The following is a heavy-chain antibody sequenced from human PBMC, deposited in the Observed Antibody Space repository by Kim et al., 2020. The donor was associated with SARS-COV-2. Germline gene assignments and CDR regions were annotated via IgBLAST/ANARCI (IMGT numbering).Heavy chain of an antibody. V-gene: IGHV3-48*02. Sequence: VRCRVTISRDNAKKEVFLQMNSLRDEDTAVYYCARDSYIMSLAMAGLVDYWGQGTLVTVSS. J-gene: IGHJ4*02. D-gene: IGHD3-16*01. CDR3: ARDSYIMSLAMAGLVDY.